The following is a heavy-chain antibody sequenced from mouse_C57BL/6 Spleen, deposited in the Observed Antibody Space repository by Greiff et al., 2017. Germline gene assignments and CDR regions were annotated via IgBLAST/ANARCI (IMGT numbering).Heavy chain of an antibody. CDR2: ISSGGDYI. D-gene: IGHD1-1*01. V-gene: IGHV5-9-1*02. Sequence: EVNLVESGEGLVKPGGSLKLSCAASGFTFSSYAMSWVRQTPEKRLEWVAYISSGGDYIYYADTVKGRFTISRDNARHTLYLQRGRLTSEDTAMFYCTRAYGSSHDYWGKGTTLTVSS. CDR3: TRAYGSSHDY. CDR1: GFTFSSYA. J-gene: IGHJ2*01.